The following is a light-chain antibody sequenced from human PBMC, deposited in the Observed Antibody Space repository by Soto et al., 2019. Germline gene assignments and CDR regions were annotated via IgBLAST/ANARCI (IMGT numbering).Light chain of an antibody. CDR1: QSIGDS. J-gene: IGKJ1*01. CDR2: DVS. CDR3: QQYNGYSRK. V-gene: IGKV1-5*01. Sequence: DIQMTQSPSTLSASVGDRVTITCRASQSIGDSLAWYQQKPGKAPYLLISDVSSLERGVPSRFSGSGSGTEFPLTISSMQPDDFATFYCQQYNGYSRKFGQGTKVDIK.